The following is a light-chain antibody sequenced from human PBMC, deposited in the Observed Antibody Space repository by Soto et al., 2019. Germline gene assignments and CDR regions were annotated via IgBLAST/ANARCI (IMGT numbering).Light chain of an antibody. Sequence: EIVMTQSPATLSVSPGERATLSCRASQSVSSNLAWYQQKPGQAPSLLIYGASTRATGIPARFSGSGSVTQCTLTISSLQAAALAVYYCQQYNDSPIPFCQGTRLEIK. CDR3: QQYNDSPIP. V-gene: IGKV3-15*01. CDR2: GAS. J-gene: IGKJ5*01. CDR1: QSVSSN.